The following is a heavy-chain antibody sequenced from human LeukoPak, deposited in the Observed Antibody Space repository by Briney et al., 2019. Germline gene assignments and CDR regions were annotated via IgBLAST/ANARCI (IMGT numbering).Heavy chain of an antibody. V-gene: IGHV3-23*01. CDR2: ISGSGGST. CDR3: AKYGFGEFHFDY. Sequence: GGSLRLSCAASGFTFSSYAMSWVRQAPGKGLEWVSAISGSGGSTYYADSVKGRFTISRDNSKNTLYLQMNSLSAEDTAVYYCAKYGFGEFHFDYWGQGTLVTVSS. D-gene: IGHD3-10*01. CDR1: GFTFSSYA. J-gene: IGHJ4*02.